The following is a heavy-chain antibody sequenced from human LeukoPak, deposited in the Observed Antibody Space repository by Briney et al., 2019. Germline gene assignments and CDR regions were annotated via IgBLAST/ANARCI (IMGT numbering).Heavy chain of an antibody. V-gene: IGHV4-39*07. Sequence: SETLSLTCTVSGGSISSSSYYWGWIRQPPGKGLEWIGSISYSGSTYYNPSLKSRVTISVDTSKNQFSLKLSSVTAADTAVYYCARDPIGGTASYWFHPWGQGTLVTVSS. CDR1: GGSISSSSYY. J-gene: IGHJ5*02. D-gene: IGHD2-21*02. CDR3: ARDPIGGTASYWFHP. CDR2: ISYSGST.